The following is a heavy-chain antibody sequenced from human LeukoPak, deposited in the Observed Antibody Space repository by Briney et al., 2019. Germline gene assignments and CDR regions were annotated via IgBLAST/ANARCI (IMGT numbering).Heavy chain of an antibody. V-gene: IGHV3-48*02. CDR1: GFTFSTYS. CDR3: ARTPPTAGLTTIGVGSDY. Sequence: GGSLRLSCAASGFTFSTYSMNWVRQAPGKGLEWVSYISGSSETIYYADSVKGRFAISRDNAKNSLYLQMNSLRDEDTAVYYCARTPPTAGLTTIGVGSDYWGQGTLVTVSS. CDR2: ISGSSETI. D-gene: IGHD4-11*01. J-gene: IGHJ4*02.